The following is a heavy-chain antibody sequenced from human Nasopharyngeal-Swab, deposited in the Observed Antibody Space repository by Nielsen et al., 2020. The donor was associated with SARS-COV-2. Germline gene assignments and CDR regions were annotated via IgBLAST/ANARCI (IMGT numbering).Heavy chain of an antibody. CDR2: INSDGSNT. CDR1: GFTFSNYW. CDR3: ASPAGRTKDFDY. Sequence: GESLKISCAASGFTFSNYWMHWVRQAPGKGLVWVSRINSDGSNTNYADSVKGRFAISRDNAKNTLYLQMNSLRAEDTAVYYCASPAGRTKDFDYWGQGTVVTVSS. D-gene: IGHD1/OR15-1a*01. J-gene: IGHJ4*02. V-gene: IGHV3-74*01.